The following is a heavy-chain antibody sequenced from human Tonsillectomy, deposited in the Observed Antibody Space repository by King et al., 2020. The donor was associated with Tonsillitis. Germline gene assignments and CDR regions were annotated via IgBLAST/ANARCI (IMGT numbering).Heavy chain of an antibody. V-gene: IGHV4-34*01. CDR3: ARGPLMGYYMDV. Sequence: VQLQQWGAGLLKPSETLSLTCAVYGGSFSGYYWSWIRQPPGKGLEWIGEINHSGSTNYNPSLKSRVTISVDTSKNQFSLKLSSVTAADTAVYYCARGPLMGYYMDVWGEGTTVTVSS. CDR1: GGSFSGYY. CDR2: INHSGST. J-gene: IGHJ6*03. D-gene: IGHD2-8*01.